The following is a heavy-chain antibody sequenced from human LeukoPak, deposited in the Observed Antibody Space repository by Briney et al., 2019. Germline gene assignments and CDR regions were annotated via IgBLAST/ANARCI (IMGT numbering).Heavy chain of an antibody. CDR2: MSYDGSTK. V-gene: IGHV3-30*18. Sequence: QPGGSLRLSCAASGFIFSTYGMHWVRQAPGKGLEWVALMSYDGSTKYYGDSVKGRFTISRDNSKNTLYLQMNSLRAEDTAVYHCAKDQSAMVRGAYYFDYWGQGTLVTVSS. CDR1: GFIFSTYG. D-gene: IGHD3-10*01. CDR3: AKDQSAMVRGAYYFDY. J-gene: IGHJ4*02.